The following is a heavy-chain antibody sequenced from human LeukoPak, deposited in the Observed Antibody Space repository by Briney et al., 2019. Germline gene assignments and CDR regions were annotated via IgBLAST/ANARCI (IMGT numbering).Heavy chain of an antibody. J-gene: IGHJ4*02. D-gene: IGHD3-3*01. V-gene: IGHV1-18*01. CDR3: ARGGENYDFWSGYYSFDY. CDR1: GYTFTSYG. Sequence: GASVKVSCKASGYTFTSYGISWVRQAPGQGLVWMGWISAYNGNTNYAQKLQGRVTMTTDTSTSTAYMELRSLRSDDTAVYYCARGGENYDFWSGYYSFDYWGQGTLVTVSS. CDR2: ISAYNGNT.